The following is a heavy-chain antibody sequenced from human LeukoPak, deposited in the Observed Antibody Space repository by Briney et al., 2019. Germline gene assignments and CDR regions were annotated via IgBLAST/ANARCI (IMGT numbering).Heavy chain of an antibody. CDR2: ISSSSSYI. Sequence: GGSLRLSCAASGFTFSSYSMNWVRQAPGKGLEWVSSISSSSSYIYYADSVKGRFTISRDNAKNSLYLQMNSLRAEDTAVYYCARDCSGGSCYSVVDYWGRGTLVTVSS. CDR3: ARDCSGGSCYSVVDY. V-gene: IGHV3-21*01. J-gene: IGHJ4*02. CDR1: GFTFSSYS. D-gene: IGHD2-15*01.